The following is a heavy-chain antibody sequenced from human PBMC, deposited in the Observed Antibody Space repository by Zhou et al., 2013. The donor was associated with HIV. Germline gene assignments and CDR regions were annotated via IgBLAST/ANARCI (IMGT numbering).Heavy chain of an antibody. CDR3: ATYGPGYNWMYK. Sequence: QVQLVQSGAEVKRPGASVEVSCKASGYTFDNYGISWVRQAPGQGLEWMGWMAPNSDVTNFAPKLQGRVTMTRDTSISTAYMELSSLRSDDTAVYYCATYGPGYNWMYKWGQGTLVTVSS. CDR1: GYTFDNYG. J-gene: IGHJ4*02. D-gene: IGHD1-20*01. V-gene: IGHV1-2*02. CDR2: MAPNSDVT.